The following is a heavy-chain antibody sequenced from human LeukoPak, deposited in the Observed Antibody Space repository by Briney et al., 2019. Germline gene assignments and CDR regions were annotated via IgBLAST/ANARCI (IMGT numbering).Heavy chain of an antibody. CDR1: GFTFSSYA. Sequence: GGSLRLSCAASGFTFSSYAMSWVRQAPGKGLEWVSAICGSGGSTYYADSVKGRFTISRDNSKNTLYLQMNSLRAEDTAVYYCAKSRTVVVTAQFDYWGQGTLVTVSS. V-gene: IGHV3-23*01. CDR3: AKSRTVVVTAQFDY. CDR2: ICGSGGST. J-gene: IGHJ4*02. D-gene: IGHD2-21*02.